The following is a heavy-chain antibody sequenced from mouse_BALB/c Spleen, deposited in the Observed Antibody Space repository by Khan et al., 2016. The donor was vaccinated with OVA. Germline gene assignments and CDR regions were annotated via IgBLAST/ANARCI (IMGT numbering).Heavy chain of an antibody. CDR3: ADDHFYGSSYDYWYFDV. J-gene: IGHJ1*01. D-gene: IGHD1-1*01. CDR2: INSGGSI. CDR1: GFTFSSYA. V-gene: IGHV5-6-5*01. Sequence: EVELVESGGGLVKPGGSLKLSCAASGFTFSSYAMSWVRQTPEKRLEWVASINSGGSIYYSDSVRGRFTISRDNARNILYLQMSSLKSEDTAMYYGADDHFYGSSYDYWYFDVWGAGTTVTVSS.